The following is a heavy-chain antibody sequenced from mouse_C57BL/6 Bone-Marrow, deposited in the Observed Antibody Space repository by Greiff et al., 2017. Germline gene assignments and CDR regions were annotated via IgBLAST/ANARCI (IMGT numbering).Heavy chain of an antibody. CDR2: IYPRDGST. V-gene: IGHV1-85*01. CDR3: AGLEVDGSSGDWDIDV. CDR1: GYTFTSYD. J-gene: IGHJ1*03. Sequence: QVQLKQSGPELVKPGASVKLSCKASGYTFTSYDINWVKQRPGQGLEWIGWIYPRDGSTKYNEKFKGKATLTVDTSSSTAYMELPSLTSEDSSVYFWAGLEVDGSSGDWDIDVWGTGTTVTVSS. D-gene: IGHD1-1*01.